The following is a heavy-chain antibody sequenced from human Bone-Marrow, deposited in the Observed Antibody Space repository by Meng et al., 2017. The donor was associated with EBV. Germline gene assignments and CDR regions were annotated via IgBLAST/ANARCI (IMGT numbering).Heavy chain of an antibody. V-gene: IGHV1-69*01. Sequence: GQWVQVGAGVKRCGSSGKVYGKASGGTFRSGAVSGVRQSPGQGLEWMGGLIPMSDAPHYAQKFQDRVRITADESTSTHYMDLSGLRSEDTAVYYCASESGRGFTPDYWGQGTLVTVSS. J-gene: IGHJ4*02. CDR1: GGTFRSGA. CDR3: ASESGRGFTPDY. CDR2: LIPMSDAP. D-gene: IGHD3-10*01.